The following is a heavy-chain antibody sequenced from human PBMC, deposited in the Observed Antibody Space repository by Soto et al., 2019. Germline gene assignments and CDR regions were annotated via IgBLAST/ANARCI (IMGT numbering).Heavy chain of an antibody. CDR2: IYYSGST. D-gene: IGHD2-15*01. V-gene: IGHV4-31*03. CDR3: ARGLEGGSSPPFDY. Sequence: PSETLSLTCTVSGGSISSGGYYWSWIRQHPGKGLEWIGYIYYSGSTYYNPSLKSRVTISVDTSKNQFSLKLSSVTAADTAVYYCARGLEGGSSPPFDYWGQGTLVTVPS. CDR1: GGSISSGGYY. J-gene: IGHJ4*02.